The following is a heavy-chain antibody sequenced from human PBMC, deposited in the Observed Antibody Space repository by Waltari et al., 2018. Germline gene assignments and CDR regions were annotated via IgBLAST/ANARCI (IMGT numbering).Heavy chain of an antibody. CDR3: ARERSVTGKGNLDY. Sequence: EVQLVESGGGLVQPGGSLRLSCAASGFTFSSYELKWVRQAPGKGVGLVSYIMSGGTNIFYAESVKGRFTISRDNAKNSLYLHMNSLGVEDTAVYYCARERSVTGKGNLDYWGQGTLVTVSS. CDR2: IMSGGTNI. D-gene: IGHD3-10*01. CDR1: GFTFSSYE. J-gene: IGHJ4*02. V-gene: IGHV3-48*03.